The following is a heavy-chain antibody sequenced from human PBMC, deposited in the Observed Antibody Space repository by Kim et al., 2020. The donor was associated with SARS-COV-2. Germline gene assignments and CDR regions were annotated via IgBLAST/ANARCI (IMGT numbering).Heavy chain of an antibody. CDR3: VRDPGVVAATDSEWFDP. D-gene: IGHD2-15*01. V-gene: IGHV3-30*07. J-gene: IGHJ5*02. Sequence: VKGRFTITRDNSKDTPYLQMNSLRAEDTAVYYCVRDPGVVAATDSEWFDPWGQGTLVTVSS.